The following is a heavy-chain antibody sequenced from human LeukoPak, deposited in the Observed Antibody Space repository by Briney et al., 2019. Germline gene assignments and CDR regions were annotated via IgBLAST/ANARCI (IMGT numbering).Heavy chain of an antibody. Sequence: AGSLRLPCAASGFTFSSYAMNWVRQAPGKGLEWVSSINSDSSLMFYAESVKGRFTISRDNARNSLYLQMNSLRAEDTAVYYCIRDLFDDYSLDYWGQGALATDSS. D-gene: IGHD3-16*01. CDR2: INSDSSLM. V-gene: IGHV3-21*01. CDR1: GFTFSSYA. CDR3: IRDLFDDYSLDY. J-gene: IGHJ4*02.